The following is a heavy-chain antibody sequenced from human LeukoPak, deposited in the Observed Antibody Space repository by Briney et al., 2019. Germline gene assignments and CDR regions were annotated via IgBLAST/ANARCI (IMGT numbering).Heavy chain of an antibody. Sequence: GGSLRLSCAASGFTFRSYAMSWVRQAPGKGLEWVSAISGSGDSTYYAYSAKGRSTISRDNSQNTLYLQMNSLRVDDTAVYYCANVCDTSGVRGNYWGRGTLVTVS. CDR1: GFTFRSYA. J-gene: IGHJ4*02. CDR3: ANVCDTSGVRGNY. V-gene: IGHV3-23*01. D-gene: IGHD2-8*01. CDR2: ISGSGDST.